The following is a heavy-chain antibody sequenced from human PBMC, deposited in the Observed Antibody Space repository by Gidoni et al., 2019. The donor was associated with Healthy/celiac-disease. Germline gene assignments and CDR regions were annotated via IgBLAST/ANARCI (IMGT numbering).Heavy chain of an antibody. CDR3: TREVTAMAPYYFDY. D-gene: IGHD5-18*01. J-gene: IGHJ4*02. Sequence: EVQLVESGGGLVQPGRSLRLSCTASGFTFGDYAMSWFRQAPGKGLEWVGFIRSKAYGGTTEYAASVKGRFTISRDDSKSIAYLQMNSLKTEDTAVYSCTREVTAMAPYYFDYWGQGTLVTVSS. CDR1: GFTFGDYA. CDR2: IRSKAYGGTT. V-gene: IGHV3-49*03.